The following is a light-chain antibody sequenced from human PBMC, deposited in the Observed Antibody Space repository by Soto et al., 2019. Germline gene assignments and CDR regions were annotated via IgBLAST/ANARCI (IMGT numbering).Light chain of an antibody. CDR1: SSDVGSYNL. CDR2: EGS. Sequence: QSALTQPASVSGSPGQSITISCTGTSSDVGSYNLVSWYQQHPGKAPKLMIYEGSKRPSGLSNRFSGSKSGNTASLTISGLQAHDEADYYCCSYAGSSTSLYVFGTGTKLTVL. V-gene: IGLV2-23*01. CDR3: CSYAGSSTSLYV. J-gene: IGLJ1*01.